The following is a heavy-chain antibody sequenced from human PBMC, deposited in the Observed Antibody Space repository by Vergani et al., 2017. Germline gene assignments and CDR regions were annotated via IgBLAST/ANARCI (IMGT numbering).Heavy chain of an antibody. CDR1: GGSITSSSYY. J-gene: IGHJ5*02. Sequence: QLHLQESGPGLVKPSETLSLTCTVSGGSITSSSYYWGWIRQPPGKGLEWIGNIYHSGGAYYNPSLKGRVTISVDTSKNQFSLTLTSVTAADTAVYYCASDTRSGQRADRWGQGILVTVTS. CDR3: ASDTRSGQRADR. V-gene: IGHV4-39*07. CDR2: IYHSGGA. D-gene: IGHD6-19*01.